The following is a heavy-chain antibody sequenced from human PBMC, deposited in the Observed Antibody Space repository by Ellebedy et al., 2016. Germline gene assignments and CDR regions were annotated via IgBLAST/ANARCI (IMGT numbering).Heavy chain of an antibody. D-gene: IGHD2-2*01. Sequence: GGSLRLSCAASGFTFSSYAMHWVRQAPGKGLEWVAVISYDGSNKYYADSVKGRFTISRDNSKNTVFLQMNSLRVEDTAVYYCASRSTRVVYDYWGQGTLVTVSS. V-gene: IGHV3-30-3*01. CDR2: ISYDGSNK. J-gene: IGHJ4*02. CDR1: GFTFSSYA. CDR3: ASRSTRVVYDY.